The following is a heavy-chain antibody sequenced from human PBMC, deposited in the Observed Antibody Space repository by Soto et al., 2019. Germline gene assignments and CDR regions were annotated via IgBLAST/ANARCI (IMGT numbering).Heavy chain of an antibody. Sequence: QVQLVQSVAEVKKPGASVKVSCKASGYSFTSYGISWVRQAPVQGLEWMGWISAYNGNTKYAQKFQGRVTMTTDTSTRTAYMELRSLRSDDTAVYYCARESSRSCHDYWGQGTLVTVSA. CDR1: GYSFTSYG. CDR2: ISAYNGNT. CDR3: ARESSRSCHDY. J-gene: IGHJ4*02. D-gene: IGHD6-13*01. V-gene: IGHV1-18*01.